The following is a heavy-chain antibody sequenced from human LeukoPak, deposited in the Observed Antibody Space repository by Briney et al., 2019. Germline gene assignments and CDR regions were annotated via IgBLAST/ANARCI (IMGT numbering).Heavy chain of an antibody. CDR2: IYYSGST. D-gene: IGHD3-3*01. J-gene: IGHJ6*02. V-gene: IGHV4-30-4*08. CDR1: GFTFNSYS. Sequence: KPGGSLRLSCAASGFTFNSYSMSWVRQAPGKGLEWIGYIYYSGSTYYNPSLKSRVTISVDTSKNQFSLKLSSVTAADTAVYYCARGGTIFGVVIPSYYYYGMDVWGQGTTVTVSS. CDR3: ARGGTIFGVVIPSYYYYGMDV.